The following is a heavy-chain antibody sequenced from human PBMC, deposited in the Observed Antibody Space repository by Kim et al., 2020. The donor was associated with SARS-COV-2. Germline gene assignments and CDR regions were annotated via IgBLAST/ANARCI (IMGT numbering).Heavy chain of an antibody. CDR2: ISWNSGSI. CDR1: GFTFDDYA. Sequence: GGSLRLSCAASGFTFDDYAMHWVRQAPGKGLEWVSGISWNSGSIGYADSVKGRFTISRDNAKNSLYLQMNSLRAEDTALYYCAKDFGGRVDKYYFDYWGQGTLVTVSS. CDR3: AKDFGGRVDKYYFDY. V-gene: IGHV3-9*01. D-gene: IGHD3-16*01. J-gene: IGHJ4*02.